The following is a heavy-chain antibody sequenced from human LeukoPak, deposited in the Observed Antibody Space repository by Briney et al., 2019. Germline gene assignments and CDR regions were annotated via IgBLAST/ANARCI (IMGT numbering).Heavy chain of an antibody. CDR3: ARSTRPVAHYYFDY. V-gene: IGHV4-34*01. Sequence: PSETLSLTCAVYGGSFSGYYWSWIRQPPGKGLEWIGEINHSGSTNYNPSLKSRVTISVDTSKNQFSLKLSSVTAADTAVYYCARSTRPVAHYYFDYWGQGTLVTVSS. D-gene: IGHD2-15*01. CDR1: GGSFSGYY. CDR2: INHSGST. J-gene: IGHJ4*02.